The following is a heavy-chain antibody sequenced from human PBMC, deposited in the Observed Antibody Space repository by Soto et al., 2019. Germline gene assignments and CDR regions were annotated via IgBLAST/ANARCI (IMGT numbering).Heavy chain of an antibody. J-gene: IGHJ3*02. Sequence: QVQLQESGPGLVKPSETLSLTCTVSGASISNYYWTWIRQSPGKGLEWIGYISYSGTTNYNPSLKSRVTISAASSRSQFSLNLSAMTAADTAMYYCARDQGKDNYARSASYSDAFDIWGQGTMVTVSS. CDR1: GASISNYY. CDR3: ARDQGKDNYARSASYSDAFDI. CDR2: ISYSGTT. V-gene: IGHV4-59*01. D-gene: IGHD3-22*01.